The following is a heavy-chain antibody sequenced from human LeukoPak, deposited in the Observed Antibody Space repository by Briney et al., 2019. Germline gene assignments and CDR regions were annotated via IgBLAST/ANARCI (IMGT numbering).Heavy chain of an antibody. CDR3: AKGRNSYYYDSSGYYYAEDFQH. CDR2: ISGSVGST. V-gene: IGHV3-23*01. CDR1: GFTFSIDA. Sequence: GGSLRLSCAASGFTFSIDALSWVRQAPGEGLEWVSAISGSVGSTYYADSVKGGFTISRDNSKNTLYLQMNSLSAEDTAVYYCAKGRNSYYYDSSGYYYAEDFQHWGQGTLVTVSS. J-gene: IGHJ1*01. D-gene: IGHD3-22*01.